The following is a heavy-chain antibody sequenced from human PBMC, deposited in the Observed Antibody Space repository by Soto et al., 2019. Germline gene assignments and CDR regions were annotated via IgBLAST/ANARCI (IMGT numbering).Heavy chain of an antibody. J-gene: IGHJ4*02. CDR2: IYHSGST. Sequence: SETLSLTCAVSGGSISSGGYSWSWIRQPPGKGLEWIGYIYHSGSTYYNPSLKSRVTISVDRSNNQFSLKLSSVTAADTAVYYCARVWGSSSPIFDYWGQGTLVTVSS. D-gene: IGHD6-6*01. V-gene: IGHV4-30-2*01. CDR3: ARVWGSSSPIFDY. CDR1: GGSISSGGYS.